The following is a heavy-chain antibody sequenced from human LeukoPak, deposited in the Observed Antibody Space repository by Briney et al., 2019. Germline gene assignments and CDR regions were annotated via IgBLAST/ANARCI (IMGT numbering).Heavy chain of an antibody. D-gene: IGHD5-12*01. CDR2: ISSSGSYI. V-gene: IGHV3-21*04. CDR1: GFTFSRHG. J-gene: IGHJ6*03. Sequence: GGSLRLSCAASGFTFSRHGMNWVRQAPGKGLEWVSSISSSGSYIYYADPVKGRFTISRDNSKNTLYLQMNSLRAEDTAVYYCAKSHRGYAPRRTYYYYMDVWGKGTTVTVSS. CDR3: AKSHRGYAPRRTYYYYMDV.